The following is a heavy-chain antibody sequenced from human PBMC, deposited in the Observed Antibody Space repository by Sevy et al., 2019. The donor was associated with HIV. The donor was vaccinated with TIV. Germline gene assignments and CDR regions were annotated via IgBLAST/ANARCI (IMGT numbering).Heavy chain of an antibody. V-gene: IGHV3-23*01. Sequence: GGSLRLSCAASGFTFSSYAMSWVRQAPGKGLEWVSAISGSGGSTYYADSVKGRFTVPRDNSMNTRYRQMNSLRAEDTAVYYCAKDLVPNIVATMMCDAFDIWGQGTMVTVSS. CDR3: AKDLVPNIVATMMCDAFDI. CDR2: ISGSGGST. D-gene: IGHD5-12*01. J-gene: IGHJ3*02. CDR1: GFTFSSYA.